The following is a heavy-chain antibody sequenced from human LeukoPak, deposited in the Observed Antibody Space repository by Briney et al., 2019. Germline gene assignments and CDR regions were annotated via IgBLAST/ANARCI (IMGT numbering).Heavy chain of an antibody. CDR1: RYTFTSYA. Sequence: VSVKASCKASRYTFTSYAINWARQATGQGLEGMGRRSPNSGNTGYAQKFQGRVTITRNTSINTAYMELSSLRSEDTAVYYCASSSYYDFWSGYYISYYYYVDVWGKGTTVTVSS. J-gene: IGHJ6*03. V-gene: IGHV1-8*03. CDR3: ASSSYYDFWSGYYISYYYYVDV. D-gene: IGHD3-3*01. CDR2: RSPNSGNT.